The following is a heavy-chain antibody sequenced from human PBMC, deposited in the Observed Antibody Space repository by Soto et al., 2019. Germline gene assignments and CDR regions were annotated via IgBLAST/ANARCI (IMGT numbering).Heavy chain of an antibody. V-gene: IGHV4-31*03. J-gene: IGHJ4*02. D-gene: IGHD2-15*01. Sequence: SETLSLTCTVSGGSISSGGYYWSWIRQHPGKGLEWIGYIYYSGSTYYNPSLKSRVTISVDTSKNQFSLKLSSVTAADTAVYYCARAVVVVAATHFDYWGQGTLVTVSS. CDR1: GGSISSGGYY. CDR2: IYYSGST. CDR3: ARAVVVVAATHFDY.